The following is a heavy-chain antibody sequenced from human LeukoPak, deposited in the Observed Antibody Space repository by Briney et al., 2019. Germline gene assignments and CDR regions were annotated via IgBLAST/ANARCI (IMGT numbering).Heavy chain of an antibody. V-gene: IGHV1-18*01. D-gene: IGHD2-15*01. CDR1: GYTFTSYG. Sequence: ASVKVSCKASGYTFTSYGISWVRQAPGQGLEWMGWISAYNGNTNYAQKLQGRVTMTTDTSTSTAYMELRSLRSDDTAVYYCARDLLAVDYYCYGMDVWGQGTTVTVSS. CDR3: ARDLLAVDYYCYGMDV. J-gene: IGHJ6*02. CDR2: ISAYNGNT.